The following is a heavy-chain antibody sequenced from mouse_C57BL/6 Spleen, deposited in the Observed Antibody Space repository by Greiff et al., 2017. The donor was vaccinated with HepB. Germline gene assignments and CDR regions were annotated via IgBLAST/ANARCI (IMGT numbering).Heavy chain of an antibody. CDR2: IHPNSGST. J-gene: IGHJ2*01. Sequence: VQLQQPGAELVKPGASVKLSCKASGYTFTSYWMHWVKQRPGQGLEWIGMIHPNSGSTNYNEKFKSKATLTVDKSSSTAYMQLSSLTSEDSAVYYCARDELRSIFDYWGQGTTLTVSS. CDR1: GYTFTSYW. CDR3: ARDELRSIFDY. D-gene: IGHD1-1*01. V-gene: IGHV1-64*01.